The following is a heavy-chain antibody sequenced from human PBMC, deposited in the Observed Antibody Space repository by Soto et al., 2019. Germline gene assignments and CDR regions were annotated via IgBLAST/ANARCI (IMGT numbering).Heavy chain of an antibody. J-gene: IGHJ6*04. CDR2: INPSGGST. Sequence: ASVKVSCKASGYNLTSYYISWVRQAPGQGLEWMKIINPSGGSTTYAQKFQGRVTMTRDTSASSVYMEVSGLRSEDTAVNHCARLSPEGIVVVVAATDDMDVWGKETMVTLSS. D-gene: IGHD2-15*01. CDR1: GYNLTSYY. V-gene: IGHV1-46*01. CDR3: ARLSPEGIVVVVAATDDMDV.